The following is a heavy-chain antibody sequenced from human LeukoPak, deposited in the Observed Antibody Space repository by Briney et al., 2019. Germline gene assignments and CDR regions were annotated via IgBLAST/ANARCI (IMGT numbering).Heavy chain of an antibody. D-gene: IGHD5-12*01. CDR2: IYYTGST. J-gene: IGHJ4*02. CDR1: GGSISRIIYY. V-gene: IGHV4-39*01. Sequence: SETLSLTCTVSGGSISRIIYYWGWIRQPPGKGLEWIGSIYYTGSTYYTPSLRSRVTISVDTSKNQFSLKLSAVTAADTAVYYCARRGPLSPDYWGQGTLVTVSS. CDR3: ARRGPLSPDY.